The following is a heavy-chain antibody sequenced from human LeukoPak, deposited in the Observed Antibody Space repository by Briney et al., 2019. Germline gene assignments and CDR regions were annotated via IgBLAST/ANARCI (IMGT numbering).Heavy chain of an antibody. J-gene: IGHJ4*02. V-gene: IGHV3-23*01. Sequence: QPGGSLRLSCVASGFTFNTYSMNWFRQAPGKGLEWVSTASYYVGKQYHADSVRGRFTVSRDNSRNTVSLQMSSLRVEDTGIYYCAKAGIGADGAGFLCEYWGQGTLVTVSS. D-gene: IGHD1-1*01. CDR2: ASYYVGKQ. CDR3: AKAGIGADGAGFLCEY. CDR1: GFTFNTYS.